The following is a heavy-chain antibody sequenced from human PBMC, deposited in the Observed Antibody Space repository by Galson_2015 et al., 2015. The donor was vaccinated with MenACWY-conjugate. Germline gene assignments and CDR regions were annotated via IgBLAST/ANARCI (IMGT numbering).Heavy chain of an antibody. D-gene: IGHD2-21*02. CDR3: ASQGVSDGYAYYYGMDV. J-gene: IGHJ6*02. V-gene: IGHV1-18*04. CDR2: ISAYNGNT. CDR1: GSTFTSYG. Sequence: QSGAEVTKPGESLQISCKASGSTFTSYGISWVRQAPGQGLEWMGWISAYNGNTNYAQKLQGRVTMTTDTSTSTAYMELRSLRSDDTAVYYCASQGVSDGYAYYYGMDVWGQGTTVTVSS.